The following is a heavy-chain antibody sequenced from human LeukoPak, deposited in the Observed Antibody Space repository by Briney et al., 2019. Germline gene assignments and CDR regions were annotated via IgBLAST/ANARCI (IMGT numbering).Heavy chain of an antibody. CDR1: GGTFSSYA. J-gene: IGHJ4*02. CDR3: ARGRGVQQWLATDY. D-gene: IGHD6-19*01. CDR2: IIPIFGTA. V-gene: IGHV1-69*13. Sequence: SVKVSCKASGGTFSSYAISWVRQAPGQGLEWMGGIIPIFGTANYAQKFQGRVTITADESTSAAYMELSGLRSEDTAVYYCARGRGVQQWLATDYWGQGTLVTVSS.